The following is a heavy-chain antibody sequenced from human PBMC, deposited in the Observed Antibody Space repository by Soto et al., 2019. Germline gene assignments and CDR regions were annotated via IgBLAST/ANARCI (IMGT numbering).Heavy chain of an antibody. CDR1: GYTFTSYG. Sequence: ASVKVSCKASGYTFTSYGISWVRQAPGQGLEWMGWISAYNGNTNYAQKLQGRVTMTTDTSTSTAYMELRSLRSDDTAVYYCARDYYGSGSYFGRVVSTIHYYYYMDVWGKGTTVTVS. J-gene: IGHJ6*03. CDR2: ISAYNGNT. V-gene: IGHV1-18*01. CDR3: ARDYYGSGSYFGRVVSTIHYYYYMDV. D-gene: IGHD3-10*01.